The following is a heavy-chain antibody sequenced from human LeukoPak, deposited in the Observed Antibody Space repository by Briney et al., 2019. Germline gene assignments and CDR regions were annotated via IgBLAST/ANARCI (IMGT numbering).Heavy chain of an antibody. Sequence: SETLSLTCTVSGGSISSYYWSWIRQPAGKGLEWIGRIYTSGSTNYNPSLKSRVTMSVDTSKNQFSLKLSSVTAADTAVYYCARVIGGYCSGGSCYSDHYYYMDVWGKGPRSPSP. CDR1: GGSISSYY. D-gene: IGHD2-15*01. J-gene: IGHJ6*03. CDR3: ARVIGGYCSGGSCYSDHYYYMDV. CDR2: IYTSGST. V-gene: IGHV4-4*07.